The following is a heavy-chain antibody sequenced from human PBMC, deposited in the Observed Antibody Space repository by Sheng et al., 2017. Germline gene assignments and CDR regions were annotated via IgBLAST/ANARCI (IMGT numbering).Heavy chain of an antibody. CDR3: AKDRELYNYYYMDV. CDR2: ISGSGGST. CDR1: GFTFSSYG. D-gene: IGHD3-10*01. V-gene: IGHV3-23*04. Sequence: EVQLVESGGGLVQPGGTLRLSCAASGFTFSSYGMSWVRQAPGKGLEWVSAISGSGGSTYYADSVKGRFTISRDNSKNTLYLQMNSLRAEDTAVYYCAKDRELYNYYYMDVWGKGTTVTVSS. J-gene: IGHJ6*03.